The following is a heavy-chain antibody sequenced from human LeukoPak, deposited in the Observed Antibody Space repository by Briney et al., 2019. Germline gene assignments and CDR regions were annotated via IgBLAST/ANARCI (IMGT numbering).Heavy chain of an antibody. J-gene: IGHJ4*02. CDR2: INDDGSIT. CDR1: GFTFTSSW. V-gene: IGHV3-74*01. D-gene: IGHD1-26*01. Sequence: QPGGSLRLSCVASGFTFTSSWMHWVRQAPGKGLVWVSRINDDGSITDYADSVKGRLTISRDNARNTLYPQMNSLTAEDTAVYYCAARDSGYVDYWGQGTLVIVSS. CDR3: AARDSGYVDY.